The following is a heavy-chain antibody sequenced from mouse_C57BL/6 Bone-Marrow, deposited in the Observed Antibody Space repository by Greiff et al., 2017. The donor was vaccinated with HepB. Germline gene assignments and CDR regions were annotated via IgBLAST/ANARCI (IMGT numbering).Heavy chain of an antibody. CDR2: IYPGSGSK. CDR3: ARHDGYYAMDY. D-gene: IGHD2-3*01. Sequence: QVQLQQPGAELVKPGASVKMSCKASGYTFTSYWITWVKQRPGQGLEWLGDIYPGSGSKNYNEKFKSKATLTVDTSSSTAYMQLSSLTSEYSAVYYCARHDGYYAMDYWGQGTSVTVSS. CDR1: GYTFTSYW. V-gene: IGHV1-55*01. J-gene: IGHJ4*01.